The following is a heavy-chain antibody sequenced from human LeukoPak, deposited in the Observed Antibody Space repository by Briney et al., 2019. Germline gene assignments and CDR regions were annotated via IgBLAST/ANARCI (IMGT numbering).Heavy chain of an antibody. D-gene: IGHD1-20*01. CDR1: GGSFSSSNW. J-gene: IGHJ4*02. CDR2: IYHSGST. Sequence: PSGTLSLTCAVSGGSFSSSNWWGWVRQPPGKWLEWIGEIYHSGSTNYNPSLKSRVTISVDKSKNQFSLKLSSVTAADTAVYYCARADGITGTRYYFDYWGQGTLVTVSS. V-gene: IGHV4-4*02. CDR3: ARADGITGTRYYFDY.